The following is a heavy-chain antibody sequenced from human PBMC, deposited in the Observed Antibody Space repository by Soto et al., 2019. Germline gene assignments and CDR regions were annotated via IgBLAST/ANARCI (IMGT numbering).Heavy chain of an antibody. CDR1: GYTFTSYY. CDR2: INPSGGST. Sequence: ASVKVSCKASGYTFTSYYMHWVRQAPGQGLEWMGIINPSGGSTSYAQKFQGRVTMTRDTSTSTVYMELSSLRSEDTAVYYCGRDPPAYYPTPEVTSYWGQGTLVTVSS. CDR3: GRDPPAYYPTPEVTSY. V-gene: IGHV1-46*03. J-gene: IGHJ4*02. D-gene: IGHD3-22*01.